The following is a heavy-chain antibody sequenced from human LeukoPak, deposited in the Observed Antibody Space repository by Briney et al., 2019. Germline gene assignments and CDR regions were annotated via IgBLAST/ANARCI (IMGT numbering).Heavy chain of an antibody. D-gene: IGHD6-19*01. CDR2: VYPGDSQT. CDR1: GYSFTNYW. CDR3: ALSIVVAGTVTYFDF. J-gene: IGHJ4*02. Sequence: GESLKISCQGSGYSFTNYWIAWVRQMPGKGLEWVGVVYPGDSQTVYSPSFQGQVTISADKSISTVYLQWTSLKASDTAMYYCALSIVVAGTVTYFDFWGQGILVTVSS. V-gene: IGHV5-51*01.